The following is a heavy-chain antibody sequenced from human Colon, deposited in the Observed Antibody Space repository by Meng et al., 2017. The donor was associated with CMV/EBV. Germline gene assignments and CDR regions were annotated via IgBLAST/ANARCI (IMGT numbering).Heavy chain of an antibody. V-gene: IGHV1-18*01. CDR1: DYTFVRYK. CDR2: ISASKANT. J-gene: IGHJ4*02. D-gene: IGHD3-10*01. Sequence: CNGADYTFVRYKINWVRQAPGQGLEWMGWISASKANTKYAQKFHDRLTMTTDTSTHTVYMELRSLTSDDTAVYFCARDPRPDADYLDYWGQGTLVTVSS. CDR3: ARDPRPDADYLDY.